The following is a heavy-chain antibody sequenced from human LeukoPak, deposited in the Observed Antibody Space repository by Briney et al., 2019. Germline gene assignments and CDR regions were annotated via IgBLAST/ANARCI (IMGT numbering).Heavy chain of an antibody. J-gene: IGHJ6*02. D-gene: IGHD3-22*01. CDR2: INPNSGGT. Sequence: GASVKVSCKASGYTFTGYYMHWVRQAPGQGLEWMGWINPNSGGTNYAQKFQGRVTMTRDTSISTAYMELSRLRSDDTAVYYCASRYYDSSGYSNYYYYGMDVWGQGTTVTVSS. CDR1: GYTFTGYY. CDR3: ASRYYDSSGYSNYYYYGMDV. V-gene: IGHV1-2*02.